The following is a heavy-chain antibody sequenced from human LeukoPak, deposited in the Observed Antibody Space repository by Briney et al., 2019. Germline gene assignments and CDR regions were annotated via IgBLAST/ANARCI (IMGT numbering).Heavy chain of an antibody. CDR1: GGSISSGGYY. V-gene: IGHV4-31*03. D-gene: IGHD6-13*01. CDR2: IYYSGST. CDR3: ARVYSSSPPGAFDI. J-gene: IGHJ3*02. Sequence: PSETLSLTCTVSGGSISSGGYYWRWIRQHPGKGLEWIGYIYYSGSTYYNPSLKSRVTISVDTSKNQFSLKLSSVTAADTAVYYCARVYSSSPPGAFDIWGQGTMVTVSS.